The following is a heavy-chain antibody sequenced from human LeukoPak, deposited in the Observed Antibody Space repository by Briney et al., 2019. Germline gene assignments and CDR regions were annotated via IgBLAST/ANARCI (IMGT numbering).Heavy chain of an antibody. V-gene: IGHV1-2*02. CDR1: GYTFTGYY. Sequence: GASVKVSCKASGYTFTGYYMHWVRQAPGQGLEWMGWINPNSGGTKYAQKFQGRVTMTRDTSISTAYMELSRLRSDDTAVYYCARTHTYDYGDYVGGRGRFDPWGQGTLVTVSS. J-gene: IGHJ5*02. CDR2: INPNSGGT. CDR3: ARTHTYDYGDYVGGRGRFDP. D-gene: IGHD4-17*01.